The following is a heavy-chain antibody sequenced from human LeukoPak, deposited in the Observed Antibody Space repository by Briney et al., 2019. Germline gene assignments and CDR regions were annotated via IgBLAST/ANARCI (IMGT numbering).Heavy chain of an antibody. D-gene: IGHD6-13*01. V-gene: IGHV4-59*08. Sequence: SETLSLTCTVSGGSISSYYWSWIRQPPGKGLEWIGYIYYSGSTNYNPSLKSRVTISVDTSKNQFSLKLSSVTAADTAVYYCARFLHDSSSWYGAFDYWGRGTLVTVSS. J-gene: IGHJ4*02. CDR3: ARFLHDSSSWYGAFDY. CDR2: IYYSGST. CDR1: GGSISSYY.